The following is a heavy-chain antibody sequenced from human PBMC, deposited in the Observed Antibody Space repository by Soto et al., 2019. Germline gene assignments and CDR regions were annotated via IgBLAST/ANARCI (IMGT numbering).Heavy chain of an antibody. J-gene: IGHJ4*02. CDR3: ARAEGPFDY. V-gene: IGHV3-33*01. Sequence: QVQLVESGGGVVQPGRSLRLSCAASGFTFSTYGMHWVRQAPGKGLEWVAVIWYDGTNKYYADSVKGRFTISRDNSKDTLYLQMNSLRVEDTAVYYWARAEGPFDYWGQGTLVTVSS. CDR1: GFTFSTYG. CDR2: IWYDGTNK.